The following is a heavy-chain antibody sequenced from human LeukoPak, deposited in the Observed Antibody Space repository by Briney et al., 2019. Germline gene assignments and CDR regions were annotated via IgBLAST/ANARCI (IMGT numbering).Heavy chain of an antibody. V-gene: IGHV1-69*04. J-gene: IGHJ4*02. CDR3: ARRGPSSSRFTSFDY. D-gene: IGHD6-6*01. Sequence: SVKVSCKASGGTFSSYAISWVRQAPGQGLEWMGRIIPILGIASYAQKFQGRVTITADKSTSTAYMELSSLRSEDTAVYYCARRGPSSSRFTSFDYWGQGTLVTVSS. CDR1: GGTFSSYA. CDR2: IIPILGIA.